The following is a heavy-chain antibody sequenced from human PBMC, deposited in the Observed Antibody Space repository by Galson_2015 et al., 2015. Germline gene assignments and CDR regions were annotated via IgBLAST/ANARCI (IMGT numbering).Heavy chain of an antibody. CDR2: IYPGDSDT. Sequence: QSGAEVKKPGESLKISCMTSGYTFTKFWIGWVRQMPGEGLEWMGIIYPGDSDTRYSPSSQGQITISADKSISTVYLHWSSLKASDTAMYYCARHPTYYFYSGDDWFDPWGQGTLVTVSS. J-gene: IGHJ5*02. CDR1: GYTFTKFW. V-gene: IGHV5-51*01. D-gene: IGHD3-22*01. CDR3: ARHPTYYFYSGDDWFDP.